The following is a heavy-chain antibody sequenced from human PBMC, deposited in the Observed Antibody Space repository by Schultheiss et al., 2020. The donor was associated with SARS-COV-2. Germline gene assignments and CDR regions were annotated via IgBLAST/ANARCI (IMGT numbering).Heavy chain of an antibody. CDR3: ASRAYNYDGSGCY. D-gene: IGHD3-22*01. J-gene: IGHJ4*02. CDR1: GGSFSGYY. V-gene: IGHV4-34*01. CDR2: IYYSGST. Sequence: SETLSLTCAVYGGSFSGYYWSWIRQPPGKGLEWIGSIYYSGSTYYNPSLESRVTIFVDRSKNQFSLRLSSVTGADTAVYYCASRAYNYDGSGCYWGQGTLVTVSS.